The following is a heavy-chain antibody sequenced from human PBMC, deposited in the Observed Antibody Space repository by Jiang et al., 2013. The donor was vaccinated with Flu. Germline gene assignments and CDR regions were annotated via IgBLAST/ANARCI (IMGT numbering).Heavy chain of an antibody. J-gene: IGHJ6*02. V-gene: IGHV3-7*01. Sequence: QLVESGGGLVQPGGSLRLSCAASGFTFSSYWMSWVRQAPGKGLEWVANIKQDGSEKYYVDSVKGRFTISRDNAKNSLYLQMNSLRAEDTAVYYCARDTGDWRFGELSFYYYYYGMDVWGQGTTVTVSS. CDR3: ARDTGDWRFGELSFYYYYYGMDV. D-gene: IGHD3-10*01. CDR1: GFTFSSYW. CDR2: IKQDGSEK.